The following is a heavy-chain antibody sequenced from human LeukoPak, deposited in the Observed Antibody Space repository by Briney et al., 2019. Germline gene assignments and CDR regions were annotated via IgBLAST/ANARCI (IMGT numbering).Heavy chain of an antibody. D-gene: IGHD5-24*01. J-gene: IGHJ6*02. CDR1: GYTFNNYD. V-gene: IGHV1-8*01. Sequence: ASVRVSCKASGYTFNNYDINWVRQAPGQGLEWMGWMNPNSGNTGYAQKFQGRFTLTRETFISTAYMELSSLRSDDTAVYYCVRAMAPLDTFNYQYAMDVWGQGTMVTVSS. CDR2: MNPNSGNT. CDR3: VRAMAPLDTFNYQYAMDV.